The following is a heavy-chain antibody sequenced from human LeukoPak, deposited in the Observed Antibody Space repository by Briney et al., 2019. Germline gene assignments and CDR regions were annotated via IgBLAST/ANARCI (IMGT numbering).Heavy chain of an antibody. Sequence: SETLSLTCSVSRGSISSYYWSWNRQPPGKGLEWIGYIYYSGSTNYNPSLKSRVTISVDTSENQLSLKLSSVTAADTALYYCARARTSSWYMDYWGQGTLVTVSS. J-gene: IGHJ4*02. CDR1: RGSISSYY. CDR2: IYYSGST. D-gene: IGHD6-13*01. V-gene: IGHV4-59*01. CDR3: ARARTSSWYMDY.